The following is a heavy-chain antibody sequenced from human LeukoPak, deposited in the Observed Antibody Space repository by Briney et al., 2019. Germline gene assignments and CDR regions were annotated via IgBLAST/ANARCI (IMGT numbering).Heavy chain of an antibody. Sequence: SVKVSCKASGGTFSSYAISWVRQAPGQGLEWMGGIIPIFGTANYAQKFQGRVTITADESTSTAYMELSSLRSEDTAVYYCARREMAIISLDPWGQGTLVTISS. CDR3: ARREMAIISLDP. D-gene: IGHD5-24*01. J-gene: IGHJ5*02. V-gene: IGHV1-69*13. CDR1: GGTFSSYA. CDR2: IIPIFGTA.